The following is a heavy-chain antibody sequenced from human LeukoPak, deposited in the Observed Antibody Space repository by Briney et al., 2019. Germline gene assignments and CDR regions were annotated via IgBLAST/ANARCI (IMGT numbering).Heavy chain of an antibody. Sequence: GGSLRLSCAASGFNVSLNYMTWVRQAPGRGLEWVSFISRGGSTYYADSVKGRFTISRDNSENTLLLQMNSLRAEDTAVYFCARAHYYDYSYGMDVWGQGTAVTVSS. CDR2: ISRGGST. CDR1: GFNVSLNY. V-gene: IGHV3-66*01. J-gene: IGHJ6*02. CDR3: ARAHYYDYSYGMDV. D-gene: IGHD3-22*01.